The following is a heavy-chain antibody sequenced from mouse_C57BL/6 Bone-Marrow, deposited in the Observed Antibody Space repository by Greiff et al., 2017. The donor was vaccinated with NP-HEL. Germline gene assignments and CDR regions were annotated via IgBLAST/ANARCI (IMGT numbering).Heavy chain of an antibody. D-gene: IGHD4-1*01. CDR3: ARRTGTDYAMDD. CDR1: GYTFTSYW. CDR2: IDPSDSYT. V-gene: IGHV1-69*01. J-gene: IGHJ4*01. Sequence: QVQLQQPGAELVMPGASVKLSCKASGYTFTSYWMHWVKQRPGQGLEWIGEIDPSDSYTNYNQKFKGKSTLTVDKSSSTAYMQLSSLTSEDSAVYYCARRTGTDYAMDDWGKGTSVTVSS.